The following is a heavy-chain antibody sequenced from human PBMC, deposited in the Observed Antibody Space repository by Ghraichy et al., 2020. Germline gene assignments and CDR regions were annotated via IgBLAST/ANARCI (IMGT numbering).Heavy chain of an antibody. CDR3: GRSGDFLSGLEIDY. V-gene: IGHV4-59*08. CDR1: GGSISGYY. D-gene: IGHD3-3*01. J-gene: IGHJ4*02. CDR2: IHYSGTT. Sequence: SETLSLTCTVSGGSISGYYWSWIRQSPGKGLEWIGYIHYSGTTDYNPPFKSRVTISVDMSKNQFSLKLNSVTAADTAVYYCGRSGDFLSGLEIDYWGQGTLVTVSS.